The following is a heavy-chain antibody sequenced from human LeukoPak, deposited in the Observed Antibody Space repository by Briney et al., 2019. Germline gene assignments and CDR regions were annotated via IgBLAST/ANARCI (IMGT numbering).Heavy chain of an antibody. CDR2: ISAYNGNT. Sequence: ASVKVSCKASGGTFSSYGISWVRQAPGQGLEWMGWISAYNGNTNYAQKLQGRVTMTTDTSTSTAYMELRSLRSDDTAVYYCARVRPDCSSTSCSPFDYWGQGTLVTVSS. D-gene: IGHD2-2*01. J-gene: IGHJ4*02. V-gene: IGHV1-18*01. CDR3: ARVRPDCSSTSCSPFDY. CDR1: GGTFSSYG.